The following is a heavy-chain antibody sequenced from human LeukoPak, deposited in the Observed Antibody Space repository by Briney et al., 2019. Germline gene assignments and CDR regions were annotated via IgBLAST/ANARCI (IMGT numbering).Heavy chain of an antibody. D-gene: IGHD3-3*01. V-gene: IGHV1-8*01. CDR1: GFTFTLYD. Sequence: ASVKVSCKTSGFTFTLYDINWVRQATGQGLEWMGWMNPKSGNTGYAQKFQGRVTMTRNTSISTAYMELSRLRSDDTAVYYCARGGGYDFWSGYYTYNWFDPWGQGTLVTVSS. CDR3: ARGGGYDFWSGYYTYNWFDP. CDR2: MNPKSGNT. J-gene: IGHJ5*02.